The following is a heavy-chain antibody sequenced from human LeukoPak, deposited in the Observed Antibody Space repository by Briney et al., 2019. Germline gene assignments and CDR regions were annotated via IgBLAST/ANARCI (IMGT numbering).Heavy chain of an antibody. CDR1: GFTFSSYW. D-gene: IGHD2-2*01. Sequence: GGFLRLSCAASGFTFSSYWMNWARQAPGKGLEWVASINHNGNVNYYVDSVKGRFTISRDNAKNSLYLQMNSLRAEDTAVYYCARGRYSSRSGGYYFDIWGQGTLVTVSS. V-gene: IGHV3-7*01. J-gene: IGHJ4*02. CDR3: ARGRYSSRSGGYYFDI. CDR2: INHNGNVN.